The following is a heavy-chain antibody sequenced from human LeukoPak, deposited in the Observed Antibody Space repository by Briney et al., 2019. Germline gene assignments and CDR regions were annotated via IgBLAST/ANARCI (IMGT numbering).Heavy chain of an antibody. CDR3: ARYNGPNYYTYYMGV. CDR1: GGSISSGDYY. J-gene: IGHJ6*03. V-gene: IGHV4-61*08. D-gene: IGHD2-8*01. Sequence: SETLSLTCTVSGGSISSGDYYWSWIRQPPGKGLEWIGYIYPGGSANYNPSLESRVSISVDTSKNQFSLQLFSVTAADAAVYFCARYNGPNYYTYYMGVWGKGTTVTVSS. CDR2: IYPGGSA.